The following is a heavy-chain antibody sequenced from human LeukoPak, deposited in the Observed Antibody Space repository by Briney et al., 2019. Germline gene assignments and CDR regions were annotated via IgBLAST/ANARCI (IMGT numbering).Heavy chain of an antibody. J-gene: IGHJ6*02. CDR3: ARARAGYCSSTSCYPYYYYGMDV. D-gene: IGHD2-2*01. CDR2: INHSGST. CDR1: GGSFSGYY. Sequence: PSETLSLTCAVYGGSFSGYYWSWIRQPPGKGLEWIGEINHSGSTNYNPSLKSRVTISVDTSKNQFPLKLSSVTAADTAVYYCARARAGYCSSTSCYPYYYYGMDVWGQGTTVTVSS. V-gene: IGHV4-34*01.